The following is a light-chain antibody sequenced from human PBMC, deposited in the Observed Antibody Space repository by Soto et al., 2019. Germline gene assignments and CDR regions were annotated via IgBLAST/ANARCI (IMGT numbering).Light chain of an antibody. V-gene: IGKV1-5*01. Sequence: DIQMTQSPSTLSASVGDRVTITCRASQSISSWLAWYQQKPGKAPKLLIYDASSLESGVPSRFSGSGSGTEFTHTISSLQPDDFATYYCQQYNSYSPTWTFGQGTKVEIK. J-gene: IGKJ1*01. CDR1: QSISSW. CDR2: DAS. CDR3: QQYNSYSPTWT.